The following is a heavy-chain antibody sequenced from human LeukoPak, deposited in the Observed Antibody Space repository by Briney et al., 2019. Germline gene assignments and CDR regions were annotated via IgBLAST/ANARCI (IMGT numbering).Heavy chain of an antibody. J-gene: IGHJ5*02. D-gene: IGHD3-10*01. CDR1: GFTFSNYG. CDR3: AKELWFGDRYEFWFDP. V-gene: IGHV3-30*02. CDR2: IRYDGSNK. Sequence: GGSLRLSCAASGFTFSNYGMHWVRQAPGKGLEWVAFIRYDGSNKYYADSVKGRFTISRDNSKNTLYLQMNSLRTEDTAVYYCAKELWFGDRYEFWFDPWGQGTLVTVSS.